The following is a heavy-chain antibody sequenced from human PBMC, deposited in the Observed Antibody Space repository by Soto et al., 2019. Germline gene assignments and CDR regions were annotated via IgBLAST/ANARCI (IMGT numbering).Heavy chain of an antibody. CDR3: ARAYCSAGSCYPDY. J-gene: IGHJ4*02. V-gene: IGHV1-18*01. D-gene: IGHD2-15*01. CDR1: GFTFSKFG. Sequence: QVQLVQSGAEVKKPGASVKVSCKASGFTFSKFGITWVRQAPGQGLEWMGWISGYNGNTDYEQKFQGRVTMTTDTSTSTAYLELRSLRSDDTAVFFCARAYCSAGSCYPDYWRQGTLVTVSS. CDR2: ISGYNGNT.